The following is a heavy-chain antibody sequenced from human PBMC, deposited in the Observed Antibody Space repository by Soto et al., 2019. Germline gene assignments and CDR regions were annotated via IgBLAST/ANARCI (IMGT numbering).Heavy chain of an antibody. D-gene: IGHD2-2*01. CDR1: GFTFSRYA. CDR2: ISGSGGST. CDR3: SKDSRRAAAPQSSSFFDY. Sequence: EVQLLESGGGLVQPGGSLRLSCAASGFTFSRYAMSWVRQVPGKGLEWVPAISGSGGSTYYADSVKGRFTISRDNSTDTLYLQRNRRRGEDTAVYYWSKDSRRAAAPQSSSFFDYWGQGSLVTVSS. J-gene: IGHJ4*02. V-gene: IGHV3-23*01.